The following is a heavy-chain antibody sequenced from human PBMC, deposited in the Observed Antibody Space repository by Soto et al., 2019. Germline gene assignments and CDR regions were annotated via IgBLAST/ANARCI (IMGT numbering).Heavy chain of an antibody. D-gene: IGHD3-3*01. V-gene: IGHV4-30-4*01. Sequence: SETLSLTCTVSGGSISSGDYYWSWIRQPPGKGLEWIGYIYYSGSTYYNPSLKSRVTISVDTSKNQFSLKLSSVTAADTAVYYCARDAAWGGWLLYDLDTVYYGMDVWGQGTTVTVSS. CDR2: IYYSGST. J-gene: IGHJ6*02. CDR3: ARDAAWGGWLLYDLDTVYYGMDV. CDR1: GGSISSGDYY.